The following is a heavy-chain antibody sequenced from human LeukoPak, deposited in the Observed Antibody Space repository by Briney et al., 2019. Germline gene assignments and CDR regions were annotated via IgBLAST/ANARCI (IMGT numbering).Heavy chain of an antibody. CDR2: ISSSGSTI. CDR3: ASTEGSVDY. CDR1: GGSLSRYY. Sequence: LSLTCSVSGGSLSRYYWNWIRQPPGKGLEWVSYISSSGSTIYYADSVKGRFTISRDNAKNSLYLQMNSLRAEDTAVYYCASTEGSVDYWGQGTLVTVSS. J-gene: IGHJ4*02. D-gene: IGHD5/OR15-5a*01. V-gene: IGHV3-48*03.